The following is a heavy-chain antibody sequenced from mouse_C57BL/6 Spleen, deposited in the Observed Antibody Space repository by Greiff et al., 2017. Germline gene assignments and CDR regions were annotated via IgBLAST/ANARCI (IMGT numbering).Heavy chain of an antibody. D-gene: IGHD2-4*01. CDR2: IWSDGST. V-gene: IGHV2-6-1*01. CDR1: GFSLTSYG. J-gene: IGHJ4*01. CDR3: ARHGLRYAMDY. Sequence: VKLMESGPGLVAPSQSLSITCTVSGFSLTSYGVHWVRQPPGKGLEWLVVIWSDGSTTYNSALKSRLSISKNNSKSQVFLKMNSLQTDDTAMYSCARHGLRYAMDYWGQGTSVTVSS.